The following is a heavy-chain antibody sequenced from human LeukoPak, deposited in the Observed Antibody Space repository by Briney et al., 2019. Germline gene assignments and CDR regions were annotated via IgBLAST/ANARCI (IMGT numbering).Heavy chain of an antibody. J-gene: IGHJ4*02. V-gene: IGHV3-30*02. CDR3: AKDSMVRGVTYFDY. CDR2: IRYDGSNK. Sequence: PGGSLRLSCAASGFTFSSYSMNWVRQAPGKGLEWVAFIRYDGSNKYYADSVKGRFTISRGNSKNTLYLQMNSLRAEDTAVYYCAKDSMVRGVTYFDYWGQGTLVTVSS. CDR1: GFTFSSYS. D-gene: IGHD3-10*01.